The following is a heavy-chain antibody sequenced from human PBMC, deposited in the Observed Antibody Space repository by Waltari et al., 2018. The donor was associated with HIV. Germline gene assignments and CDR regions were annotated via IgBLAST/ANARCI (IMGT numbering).Heavy chain of an antibody. D-gene: IGHD6-19*01. Sequence: QVQLVQSGAEVKKPGASVKVSCKASGYTFTSYDINWVRQATGQGPEWMGWMNPNSGNTGYAQKFQGRVTMTRNTSINTAYMELSSLRSEDTAVYYCARDLAMAGETGGWFDPWGQGTLVTVSS. CDR3: ARDLAMAGETGGWFDP. CDR1: GYTFTSYD. CDR2: MNPNSGNT. V-gene: IGHV1-8*01. J-gene: IGHJ5*02.